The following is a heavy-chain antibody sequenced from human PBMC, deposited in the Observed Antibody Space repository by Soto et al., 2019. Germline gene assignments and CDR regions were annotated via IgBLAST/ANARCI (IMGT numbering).Heavy chain of an antibody. CDR3: AILFGEPFSFDY. J-gene: IGHJ4*02. CDR1: GGSISSSSYY. V-gene: IGHV4-39*01. Sequence: PSETLSLTCTVSGGSISSSSYYWGWIRQPPGKGLEWIGSIYYSGSTYYNPSLKSRVTISVDTSKNQFSLKLSSVTAADTAVYYCAILFGEPFSFDYWGQGTLVTVSS. D-gene: IGHD3-10*01. CDR2: IYYSGST.